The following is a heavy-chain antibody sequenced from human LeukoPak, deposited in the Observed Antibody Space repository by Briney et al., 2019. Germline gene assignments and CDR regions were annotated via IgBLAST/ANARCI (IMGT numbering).Heavy chain of an antibody. CDR2: IASRGGST. CDR1: GDTFSRYD. D-gene: IGHD3-3*01. J-gene: IGHJ4*02. CDR3: AKAELGVDTFFDY. V-gene: IGHV1-46*01. Sequence: ASVKVSCKASGDTFSRYDIHWVRQASGQGLEWMGSIASRGGSTRYAQKFQGRVTLTRDTSTTTLNMEMSSLRAEDTAFYYCAKAELGVDTFFDYWGQGTLVTVSS.